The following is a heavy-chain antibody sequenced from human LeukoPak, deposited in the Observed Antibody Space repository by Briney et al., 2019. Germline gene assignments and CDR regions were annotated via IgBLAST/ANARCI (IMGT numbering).Heavy chain of an antibody. CDR2: INHSGST. CDR3: AHSIFGVVPPYYYYGMDV. CDR1: GGSFSGYY. J-gene: IGHJ6*02. V-gene: IGHV4-34*01. Sequence: SETLSLTCAVYGGSFSGYYWSWIRQPPGKGLERIGEINHSGSTNYNPPLKSRVTISVDTSKNQFSLKLSSVTAADTAVYYCAHSIFGVVPPYYYYGMDVWGQGTTVTVSS. D-gene: IGHD3-3*01.